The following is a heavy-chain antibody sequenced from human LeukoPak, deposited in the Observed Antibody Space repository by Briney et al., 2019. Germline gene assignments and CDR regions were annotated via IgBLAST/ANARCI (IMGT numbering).Heavy chain of an antibody. V-gene: IGHV3-30*02. CDR3: AKDYCSSTSRYTGFDY. D-gene: IGHD2-2*02. CDR1: GFTFSSYG. J-gene: IGHJ4*02. CDR2: IRYDGSNK. Sequence: GGSLRLSCAASGFTFSSYGMHWVRQAPGKGLEWVAFIRYDGSNKYYADSVKGRFTISRDNSKNTLYLQMNSLRAEDTAVYYCAKDYCSSTSRYTGFDYWGQGTLVTVSS.